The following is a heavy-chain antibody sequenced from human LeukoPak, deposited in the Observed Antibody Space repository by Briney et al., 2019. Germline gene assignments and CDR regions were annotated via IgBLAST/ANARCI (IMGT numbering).Heavy chain of an antibody. CDR2: ISYDGNNK. V-gene: IGHV3-30*04. CDR3: ARENDHDAFDI. J-gene: IGHJ3*02. CDR1: ELIFKNYP. Sequence: GGSLRLSCAASELIFKNYPMHWVRQAPGKGLEWVAVISYDGNNKYFVDSVKGRFTISRDNSKSTLCLQMNSLRAEDTAVYYCARENDHDAFDIWGQGTMVTVSS.